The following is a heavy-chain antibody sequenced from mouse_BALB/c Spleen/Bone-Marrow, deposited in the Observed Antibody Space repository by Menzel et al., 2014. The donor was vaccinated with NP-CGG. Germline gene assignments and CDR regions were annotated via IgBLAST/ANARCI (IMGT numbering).Heavy chain of an antibody. D-gene: IGHD2-4*01. CDR1: GFTFSNYG. Sequence: EVKVVESGGGLVKSGGSLKLSCAASGFTFSNYGMSWVRQTPEKRLEWVATISCGGSYTFYSDSVKGRFTISRDNAKNNLYLQLSSLRSEDTALYYCARHAYYDQTEVSFVYWGQGTLVTVSA. CDR3: ARHAYYDQTEVSFVY. J-gene: IGHJ3*01. CDR2: ISCGGSYT. V-gene: IGHV5-9-2*01.